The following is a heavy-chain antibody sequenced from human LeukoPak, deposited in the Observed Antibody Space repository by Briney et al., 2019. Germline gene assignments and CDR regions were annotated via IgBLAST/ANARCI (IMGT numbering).Heavy chain of an antibody. J-gene: IGHJ6*02. Sequence: PSETLSLTCTVSGGSISSSSYYWGWIRQPPGKGLEWIGSIYYSGSTYYNPSPKSRVTISVDTSKNQFSLKLSSVTAADTAVYYCARMLLRGYYYYYGMDVWGQGTTVTVSS. V-gene: IGHV4-39*01. CDR1: GGSISSSSYY. CDR3: ARMLLRGYYYYYGMDV. D-gene: IGHD2-15*01. CDR2: IYYSGST.